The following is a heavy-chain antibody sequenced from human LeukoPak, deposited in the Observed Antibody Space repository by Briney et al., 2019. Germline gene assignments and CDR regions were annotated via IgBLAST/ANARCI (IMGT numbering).Heavy chain of an antibody. Sequence: SETLSLTCTVSGGSISSYYWSWIRQPAGEGLEWIGRIYTSGSTNYNPSLKSRVTMSVDTSKNQFSLKLSSVTAADTAVYYCARAVLSGSYFWYIDYWGQGTLVTVSS. D-gene: IGHD1-26*01. CDR3: ARAVLSGSYFWYIDY. J-gene: IGHJ4*02. CDR2: IYTSGST. V-gene: IGHV4-4*07. CDR1: GGSISSYY.